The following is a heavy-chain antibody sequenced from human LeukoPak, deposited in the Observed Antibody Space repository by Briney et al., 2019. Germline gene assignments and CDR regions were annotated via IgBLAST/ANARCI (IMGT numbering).Heavy chain of an antibody. CDR2: IYHSGST. J-gene: IGHJ5*02. Sequence: SETLSLTCTVSGGSFSSYYWSWIRQPPGKGLEWIGYIYHSGSTNYNPSLKSRVTISVDTSKNQFSLKLSSVTAADTAVYYCARHGIAAAGDYWFDPWGQGTLVTVSS. CDR1: GGSFSSYY. V-gene: IGHV4-59*08. CDR3: ARHGIAAAGDYWFDP. D-gene: IGHD6-13*01.